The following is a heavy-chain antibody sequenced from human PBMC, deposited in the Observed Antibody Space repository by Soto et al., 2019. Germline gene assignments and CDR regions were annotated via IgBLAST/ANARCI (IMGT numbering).Heavy chain of an antibody. CDR3: ARGSNHFDY. V-gene: IGHV3-64*01. Sequence: SLRLSCAASGFTFSSYDMHWVRQAPGKGLEYISAINSNGGITYYANSVKGRLTISRDNSKNTLYLQMNSLRAEDTAVYYCARGSNHFDYWGQGTLVTVSS. D-gene: IGHD4-4*01. CDR2: INSNGGIT. J-gene: IGHJ4*02. CDR1: GFTFSSYD.